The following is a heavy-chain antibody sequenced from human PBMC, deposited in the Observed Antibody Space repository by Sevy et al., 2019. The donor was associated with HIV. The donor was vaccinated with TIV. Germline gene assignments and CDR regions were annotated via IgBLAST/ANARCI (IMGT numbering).Heavy chain of an antibody. J-gene: IGHJ4*02. CDR2: IRQDGNEI. D-gene: IGHD3-16*02. Sequence: GGSLRLSCAASGFTFHTYWMQWVRQAPGKGLEWVANIRQDGNEIYYADSVKGRFTIYRDNAMQSLYLEMNILRVEDSGIYYCAARYFDVWGQQTLVTISS. CDR3: AARYFDV. V-gene: IGHV3-7*01. CDR1: GFTFHTYW.